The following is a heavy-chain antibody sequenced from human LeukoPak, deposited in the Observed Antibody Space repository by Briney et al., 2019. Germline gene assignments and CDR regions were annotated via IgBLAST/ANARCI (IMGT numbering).Heavy chain of an antibody. CDR2: INHSGST. CDR3: AMNWGTGRTFDY. Sequence: SETLSLTCAVYGASFSNFYWSWIRQPPGKGLEWIGEINHSGSTNYNPSLKSRVTISGDTSKNHFSLKLSSVTSADTAVYYCAMNWGTGRTFDYWGQGTLVTVSS. V-gene: IGHV4-34*01. CDR1: GASFSNFY. D-gene: IGHD1-1*01. J-gene: IGHJ4*02.